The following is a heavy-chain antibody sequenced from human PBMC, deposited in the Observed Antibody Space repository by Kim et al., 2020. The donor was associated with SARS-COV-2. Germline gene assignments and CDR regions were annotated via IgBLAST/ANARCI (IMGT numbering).Heavy chain of an antibody. J-gene: IGHJ3*02. CDR1: GFTFSSYG. Sequence: GGSLRLSCAASGFTFSSYGMHWVRQAPGKGLEWVAVISYDGSNKYYADSVKGQFTISRDNSKNTLYLQMNSLRAEDTAVYYCAKSLWELPLDAFDIWGQGTMVTVSS. V-gene: IGHV3-30*18. CDR2: ISYDGSNK. D-gene: IGHD1-26*01. CDR3: AKSLWELPLDAFDI.